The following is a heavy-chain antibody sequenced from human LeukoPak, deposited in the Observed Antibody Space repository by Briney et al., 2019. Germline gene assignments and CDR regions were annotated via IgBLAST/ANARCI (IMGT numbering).Heavy chain of an antibody. CDR3: AKDAGPQWLDQGHLDY. V-gene: IGHV3-9*01. D-gene: IGHD6-19*01. Sequence: GGSLRLSCAASGFTFDDYAMHWVRQAPGKGLEWVSGISWNSGSIGYADSVKGRFTISRDNAKNSLYLQMNSLRAEDTALYYCAKDAGPQWLDQGHLDYWGQGTLVTVSS. CDR1: GFTFDDYA. CDR2: ISWNSGSI. J-gene: IGHJ4*02.